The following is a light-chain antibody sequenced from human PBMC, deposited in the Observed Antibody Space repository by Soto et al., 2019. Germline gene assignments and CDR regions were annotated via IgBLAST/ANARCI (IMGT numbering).Light chain of an antibody. CDR2: EVS. CDR3: SSYTSRGEV. J-gene: IGLJ1*01. CDR1: SSDVGGYNY. Sequence: QSALTQPASVSGSPGQSITISCTGTSSDVGGYNYVSWYQQHPGKAPKLMIYEVSNRPSGVSNRFSGSKSGNTASLTISGLQAEDEADYYCSSYTSRGEVFGTGTKVTVL. V-gene: IGLV2-14*01.